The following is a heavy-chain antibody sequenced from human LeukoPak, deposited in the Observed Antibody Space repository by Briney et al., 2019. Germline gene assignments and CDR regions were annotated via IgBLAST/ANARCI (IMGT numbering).Heavy chain of an antibody. D-gene: IGHD5-18*01. CDR2: MNPNSGNT. V-gene: IGHV1-8*01. Sequence: ASVEVSCKASGYTFTSYDINWVRQATGQGLEWMGWMNPNSGNTGYAQKFQGRVTMTRNTSISTAYMELSSLRSEDTAVYYCARGGNEGLSVDSYGYYYWGQGTLVTVSS. J-gene: IGHJ4*02. CDR1: GYTFTSYD. CDR3: ARGGNEGLSVDSYGYYY.